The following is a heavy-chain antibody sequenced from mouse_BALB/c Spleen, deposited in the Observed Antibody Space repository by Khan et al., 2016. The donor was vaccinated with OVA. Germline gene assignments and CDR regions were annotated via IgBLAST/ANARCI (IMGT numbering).Heavy chain of an antibody. CDR2: INTYTGEP. J-gene: IGHJ4*01. Sequence: QIQFVQSGPELMKPGETVKISCKASGYSFRNFGMNWVKEAPGKGLEWMGWINTYTGEPTYADDFKGRFAFSLDTSASTAYLQISNLTNEDTATYYCSGPPYFSYTLAYWGQGTSVTVSS. V-gene: IGHV9-3-1*01. CDR1: GYSFRNFG. CDR3: SGPPYFSYTLAY. D-gene: IGHD2-10*01.